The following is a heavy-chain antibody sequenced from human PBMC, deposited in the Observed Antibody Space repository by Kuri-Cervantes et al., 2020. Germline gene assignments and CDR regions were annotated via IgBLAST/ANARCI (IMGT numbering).Heavy chain of an antibody. V-gene: IGHV1-69*05. J-gene: IGHJ4*02. CDR3: ARESVIAVAGTGNYYFDY. CDR1: EGSFSTYG. Sequence: SVKVSCKASEGSFSTYGVSWVRQAPGQGLEWVGGFIPIFGTPNYSQKFQGRVTITTDESTSTAYMELSSLRSEDTAVHYCARESVIAVAGTGNYYFDYWGRGTLVTVSS. D-gene: IGHD6-19*01. CDR2: FIPIFGTP.